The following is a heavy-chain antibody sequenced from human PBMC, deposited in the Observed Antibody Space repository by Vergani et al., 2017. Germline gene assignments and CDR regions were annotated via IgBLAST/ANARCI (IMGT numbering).Heavy chain of an antibody. Sequence: QMQLQESGPGLVKASETLSLTCTVSGDSIISRSYYWGWIRQPPGKGLEWIGSIYNSGNGDPSSSLKTRVTISADTSKKQFSLRLTSVTAADTAVYYCASGKYYSDSTSHFRGRYFDVWGRGTLVTVPS. CDR1: GDSIISRSYY. D-gene: IGHD3-16*01. V-gene: IGHV4-39*01. J-gene: IGHJ2*01. CDR2: IYNSGNG. CDR3: ASGKYYSDSTSHFRGRYFDV.